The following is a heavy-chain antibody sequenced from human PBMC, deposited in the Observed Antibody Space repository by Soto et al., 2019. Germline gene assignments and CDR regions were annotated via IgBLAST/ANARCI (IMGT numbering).Heavy chain of an antibody. CDR3: AKHRYCSGGSCQYFDY. CDR2: ISGSGGST. V-gene: IGHV3-23*01. D-gene: IGHD2-15*01. J-gene: IGHJ4*02. Sequence: GGSLRLSCAASGFTFSSYAMSWVRQAPGKGLEWVSAISGSGGSTYSADSVKGRLTITRDNSKNTLYLQMISLRAEDTAVYYCAKHRYCSGGSCQYFDYWGQGTLVTVSS. CDR1: GFTFSSYA.